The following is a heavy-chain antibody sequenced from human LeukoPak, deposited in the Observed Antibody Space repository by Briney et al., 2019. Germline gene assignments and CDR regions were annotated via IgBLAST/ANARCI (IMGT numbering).Heavy chain of an antibody. V-gene: IGHV3-7*01. CDR1: GFTFTNNF. Sequence: GGSLRLSCAASGFTFTNNFMSWVRQVPGKGLEWVANIKQDGSETTYADSVRGRFTIFRDNAKDSVYLQMNSLRAEDSATYYCAREGFYFFDFWGQGTLVTVSS. CDR2: IKQDGSET. J-gene: IGHJ4*01. CDR3: AREGFYFFDF.